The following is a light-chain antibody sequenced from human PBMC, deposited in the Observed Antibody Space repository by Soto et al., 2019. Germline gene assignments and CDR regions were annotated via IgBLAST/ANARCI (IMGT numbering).Light chain of an antibody. CDR3: QQSSNWPPTWT. V-gene: IGKV3D-20*02. J-gene: IGKJ1*01. CDR1: QSVSSSY. CDR2: DAY. Sequence: EIVLTQSPGTLSLSPGERATLSCRASQSVSSSYLVWYQQKPGQAPRLLIYDAYNRATGIPPRFSGSGSGTDFTLTISSLEPEDFAVYYCQQSSNWPPTWTFGQGTKVDIK.